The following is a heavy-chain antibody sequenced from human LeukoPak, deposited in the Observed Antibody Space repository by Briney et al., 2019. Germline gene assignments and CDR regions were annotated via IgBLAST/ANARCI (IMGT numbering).Heavy chain of an antibody. Sequence: SETLSLTCAVYGGSFSGYYWNWIRQPPGKGLEWIGEINHSGSINYNSSLKSRVTISVDTSKNQFSLKLSSVTAADTAMYYCARRMGRRFGERYYYYHYMDVWGKGTTVTISS. D-gene: IGHD3-10*01. V-gene: IGHV4-34*01. J-gene: IGHJ6*03. CDR1: GGSFSGYY. CDR3: ARRMGRRFGERYYYYHYMDV. CDR2: INHSGSI.